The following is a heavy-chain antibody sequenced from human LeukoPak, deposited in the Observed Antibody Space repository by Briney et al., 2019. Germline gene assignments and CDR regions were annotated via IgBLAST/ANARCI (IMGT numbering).Heavy chain of an antibody. CDR3: ARGDGYFDY. D-gene: IGHD5-24*01. V-gene: IGHV1-2*02. CDR2: INPNSGGT. J-gene: IGHJ4*02. CDR1: GYTFSGNY. Sequence: ASVKVSCKASGYTFSGNYMHWVRQAPGQGLEWLGWINPNSGGTKYAQKFQGRVTITADKSTSTAYMELSSLRSEDTAVYYCARGDGYFDYWGQGTLVTVSP.